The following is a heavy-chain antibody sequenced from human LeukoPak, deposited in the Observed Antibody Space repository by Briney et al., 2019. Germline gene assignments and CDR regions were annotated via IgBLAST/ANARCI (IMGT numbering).Heavy chain of an antibody. CDR2: ISGSDGST. CDR3: AKARRSACSSTSCYPFDY. J-gene: IGHJ4*02. Sequence: PGGSLRLSCAASGFTFRTYAMSWVRQAPGKGLVWVSGISGSDGSTYYADSVKGRFTISRDNSKNTVYLQMNSLRAEDTAVYYCAKARRSACSSTSCYPFDYWGQGTLVTVSS. V-gene: IGHV3-23*01. CDR1: GFTFRTYA. D-gene: IGHD2-2*01.